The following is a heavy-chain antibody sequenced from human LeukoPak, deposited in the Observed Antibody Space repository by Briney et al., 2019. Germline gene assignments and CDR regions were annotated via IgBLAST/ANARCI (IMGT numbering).Heavy chain of an antibody. J-gene: IGHJ4*02. CDR1: GYTFTGYY. Sequence: ASVKVSCKASGYTFTGYYMHWVRQAPGQGLEWMGWINPNSGGTNYAQKFQGRVTMTRDTSISTAYMELSRLRSDDTAVYYCASTSIAVAGTGGDYWGQGTLVTVSS. D-gene: IGHD6-19*01. CDR2: INPNSGGT. CDR3: ASTSIAVAGTGGDY. V-gene: IGHV1-2*02.